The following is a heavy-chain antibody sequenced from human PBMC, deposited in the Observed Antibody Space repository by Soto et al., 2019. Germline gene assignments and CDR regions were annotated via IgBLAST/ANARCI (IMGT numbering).Heavy chain of an antibody. D-gene: IGHD2-2*01. CDR1: GYIFINYG. CDR2: ISGYNGNT. V-gene: IGHV1-18*01. J-gene: IGHJ5*02. Sequence: ASVQVSCMASGYIFINYGITWVRQAPGQGLEWMGWISGYNGNTKYADKLQGRVTMTTDTSTTTAYMELRSLRSDDTAVYYCARDEVPAANWLDRWGQGTLVTVPQ. CDR3: ARDEVPAANWLDR.